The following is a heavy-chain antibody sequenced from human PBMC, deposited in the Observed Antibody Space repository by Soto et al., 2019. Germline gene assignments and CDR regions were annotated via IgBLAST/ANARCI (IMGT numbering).Heavy chain of an antibody. CDR1: GFTFNNYA. CDR2: ISASGGST. D-gene: IGHD3-10*01. Sequence: EVQLLESGGGIVQPGTSLRLSCAVSGFTFNNYAMNWVRQAPGKGLEWISGISASGGSTYYAYSVKGRFTISRDSSKNTLYLQMHSLIADDTAIYYCAIHFYYGSGTYHAVEYWGQGTLVTVSS. CDR3: AIHFYYGSGTYHAVEY. J-gene: IGHJ4*02. V-gene: IGHV3-23*01.